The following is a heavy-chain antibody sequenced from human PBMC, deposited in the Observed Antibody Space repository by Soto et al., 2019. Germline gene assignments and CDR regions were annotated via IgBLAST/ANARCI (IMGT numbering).Heavy chain of an antibody. V-gene: IGHV3-21*01. CDR3: ATQAQVTRNGEYFQH. J-gene: IGHJ1*01. Sequence: GGSLRLSCAASGFTFSSYSMNWVRQAPGKGLEWVSSISSSSVYIYSADSVTGRFAISRDNAKNSLFLQMNNLRAEDTAVYYCATQAQVTRNGEYFQHWGQGALVTVSS. D-gene: IGHD2-15*01. CDR2: ISSSSVYI. CDR1: GFTFSSYS.